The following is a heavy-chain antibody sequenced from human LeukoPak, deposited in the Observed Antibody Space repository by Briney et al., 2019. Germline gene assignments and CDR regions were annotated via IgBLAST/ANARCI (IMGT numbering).Heavy chain of an antibody. V-gene: IGHV3-64*01. J-gene: IGHJ5*02. CDR2: INGNGGST. D-gene: IGHD4-23*01. Sequence: GGSLRLSCAASGITFSYYAMNWVRQAPGKGLEYVSGINGNGGSTYYANSVKGRFTISRDNSKNTLYLQMNSLRAEDTAVYYCAKDRSNPTVGMWAWAPPDPWGQGTLATVSS. CDR1: GITFSYYA. CDR3: AKDRSNPTVGMWAWAPPDP.